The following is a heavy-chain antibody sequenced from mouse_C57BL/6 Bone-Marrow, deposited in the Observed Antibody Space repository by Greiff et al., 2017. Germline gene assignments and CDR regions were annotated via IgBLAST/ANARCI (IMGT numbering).Heavy chain of an antibody. Sequence: EVQRVESGGGLVKPGGSLKLSCAASGFTFSSYAMSWVRQTPEKRLEWVATISDGGSYTYYPDNVKGRFTISRDNAKNNLYLQMSHLKSEDTAMYYCARGRDYWGQGTTLTGSS. V-gene: IGHV5-4*01. CDR1: GFTFSSYA. CDR2: ISDGGSYT. CDR3: ARGRDY. J-gene: IGHJ2*01.